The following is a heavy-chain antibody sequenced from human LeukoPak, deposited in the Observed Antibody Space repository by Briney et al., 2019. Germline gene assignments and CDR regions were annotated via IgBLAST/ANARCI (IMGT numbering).Heavy chain of an antibody. J-gene: IGHJ5*02. V-gene: IGHV4-4*07. CDR3: AGWFGPMRWFDH. D-gene: IGHD3-10*01. CDR1: GGSISSYY. CDR2: IYTSGST. Sequence: SETLSLTCTVSGGSISSYYWSWLRQPAGKGLEWLGRIYTSGSTNYNPSLKSRVTMSVDTSKNQYSLKLSSVTAADTAVYYCAGWFGPMRWFDHWGQGTLVTVSS.